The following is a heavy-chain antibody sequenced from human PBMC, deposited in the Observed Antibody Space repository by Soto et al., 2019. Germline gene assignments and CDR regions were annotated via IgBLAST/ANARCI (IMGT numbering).Heavy chain of an antibody. V-gene: IGHV3-23*01. D-gene: IGHD2-2*01. CDR2: ISANGQGI. CDR3: AKDRGGDCPDNSCYFGADY. J-gene: IGHJ4*02. CDR1: GFTFSTYA. Sequence: GGSLRLSCAASGFTFSTYALSWVRQAPGKGLEWVSAISANGQGIYYADSVRGRFTISRDNSKNTLSLHMDRLRVEDTAVYYCAKDRGGDCPDNSCYFGADYWGQGTPVTVSS.